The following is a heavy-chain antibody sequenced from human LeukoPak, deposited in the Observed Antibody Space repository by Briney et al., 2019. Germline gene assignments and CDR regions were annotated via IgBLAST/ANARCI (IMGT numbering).Heavy chain of an antibody. CDR1: GYTFTGYY. CDR2: INPNSGGT. V-gene: IGHV1-2*04. D-gene: IGHD6-13*01. CDR3: AGGYSSSWYRAFDI. J-gene: IGHJ3*02. Sequence: ASVKVSCKASGYTFTGYYMHWVRQAPGQGLEWMGWINPNSGGTNYAQKFQGWVTMTRDTSISTAYMELSRLRSDDTAVYYCAGGYSSSWYRAFDIWGQGTMVTVSS.